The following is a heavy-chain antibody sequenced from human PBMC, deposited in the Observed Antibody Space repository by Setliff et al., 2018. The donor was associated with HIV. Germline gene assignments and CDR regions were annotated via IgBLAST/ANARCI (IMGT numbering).Heavy chain of an antibody. CDR2: INSAERT. V-gene: IGHV3-23*01. J-gene: IGHJ4*02. Sequence: GGSLRLSCAASGFSFSNYAMTWVRQAPGKGLEWVSTINSAERTFYAKSVKGRFTISRDNSKSTLYLQVSSLRAEDTAVYFCARAGIEGALIDYWGQGTLVTVSS. CDR1: GFSFSNYA. D-gene: IGHD1-26*01. CDR3: ARAGIEGALIDY.